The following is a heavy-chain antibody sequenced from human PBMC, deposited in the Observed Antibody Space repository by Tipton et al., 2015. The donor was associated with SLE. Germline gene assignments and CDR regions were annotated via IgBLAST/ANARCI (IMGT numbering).Heavy chain of an antibody. CDR3: ARSVTLRWPLDY. CDR2: IYYSGST. V-gene: IGHV4-59*12. CDR1: GGSISSYY. J-gene: IGHJ4*02. Sequence: TLSLTCTVSGGSISSYYWSWIRQPPGKGLEWIGYIYYSGSTNYNPSLKSRVTMSVDTSKNQFSLKLSSVTAADTAVYYCARSVTLRWPLDYWGQGTLVTASS. D-gene: IGHD4-23*01.